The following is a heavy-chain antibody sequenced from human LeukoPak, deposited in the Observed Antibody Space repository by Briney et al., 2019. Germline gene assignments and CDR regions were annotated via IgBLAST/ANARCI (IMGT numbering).Heavy chain of an antibody. CDR1: GGSISSYY. CDR3: ARAGVVPAAIYYYMDV. J-gene: IGHJ6*03. CDR2: IYYSGST. Sequence: PSETLSLTCTVSGGSISSYYWSWIRQPPGKGLEWIGYIYYSGSTNYNPSLKSRATISVDTSKNQFSLKLSSVTAADTAVYYCARAGVVPAAIYYYMDVWGKGTTVTVSS. D-gene: IGHD2-2*01. V-gene: IGHV4-59*01.